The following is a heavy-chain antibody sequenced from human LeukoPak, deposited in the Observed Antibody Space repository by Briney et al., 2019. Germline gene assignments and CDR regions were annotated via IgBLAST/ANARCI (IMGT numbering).Heavy chain of an antibody. CDR2: IHYTGST. D-gene: IGHD3-3*01. V-gene: IGHV4-59*12. Sequence: SETLSLTCTVSGGSISGYYWSWIRQPPGKGLEWIGYIHYTGSTNYSPSLKSRVTLSVDTSKNQFSLELTSVTAADTAVYYCAREGGFYRPLDYSGQGTLVTVSS. J-gene: IGHJ4*02. CDR1: GGSISGYY. CDR3: AREGGFYRPLDY.